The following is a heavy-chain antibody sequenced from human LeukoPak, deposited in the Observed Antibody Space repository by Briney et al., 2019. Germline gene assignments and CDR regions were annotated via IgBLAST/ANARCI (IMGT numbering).Heavy chain of an antibody. Sequence: SETLSLTCAVYVGSFSNYHWTWIRQPPGKGLEWIGEINHSGSTNCNPSLKSRVTISVGTSKNQFSLKLSSVTATDTAVYYCARRWFGQLPDAFDIWGQGTMVTVSS. CDR1: VGSFSNYH. J-gene: IGHJ3*02. V-gene: IGHV4-34*01. CDR2: INHSGST. CDR3: ARRWFGQLPDAFDI. D-gene: IGHD3-10*01.